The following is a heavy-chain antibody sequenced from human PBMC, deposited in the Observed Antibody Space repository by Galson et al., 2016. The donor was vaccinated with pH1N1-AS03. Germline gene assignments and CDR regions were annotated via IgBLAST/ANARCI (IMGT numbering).Heavy chain of an antibody. Sequence: SLRLSCAASGFTFSDYDMSWIRQAPGKGLEWVSSISSSSSPIYYADSVKGRFTTSRDHAKNSVYLQMNSLRAEDTAVCYCARVSGGSRLLIFDFWGQGTLVPVSS. CDR1: GFTFSDYD. CDR3: ARVSGGSRLLIFDF. V-gene: IGHV3-11*04. CDR2: ISSSSSPI. J-gene: IGHJ4*02. D-gene: IGHD3-10*02.